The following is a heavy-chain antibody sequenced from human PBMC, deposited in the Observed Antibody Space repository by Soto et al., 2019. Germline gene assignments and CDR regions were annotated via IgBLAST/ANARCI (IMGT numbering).Heavy chain of an antibody. CDR3: AIGAYNWNDYAY. J-gene: IGHJ4*02. V-gene: IGHV1-8*01. Sequence: QVQLVQSGAEVKKPGASVKVSCKASGYSFTNYEITWVRQATGQGLEWMGWMSPKRGNTAYAQKFQGRVAMTRNTSISTAYLELSSLTSDDTAVYYCAIGAYNWNDYAYWGQGTLVSVSS. D-gene: IGHD1-20*01. CDR2: MSPKRGNT. CDR1: GYSFTNYE.